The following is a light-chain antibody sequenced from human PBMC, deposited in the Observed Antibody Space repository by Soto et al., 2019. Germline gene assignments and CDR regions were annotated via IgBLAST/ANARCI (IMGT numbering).Light chain of an antibody. J-gene: IGKJ4*01. CDR3: QQYNNWPALT. CDR2: GAS. Sequence: EIVMTQSPATLCVSPGERATLSCRASQSISSNLAWYQQKPGQAPRLLISGASTRATGIPARFSGSGSGTEFTLTISSLQSEDSAVYYCQQYNNWPALTFGGGTKVDIK. V-gene: IGKV3-15*01. CDR1: QSISSN.